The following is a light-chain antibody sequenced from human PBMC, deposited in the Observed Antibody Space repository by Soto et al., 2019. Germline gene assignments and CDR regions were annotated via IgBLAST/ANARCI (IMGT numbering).Light chain of an antibody. V-gene: IGLV2-14*01. J-gene: IGLJ3*02. CDR3: SSYTGSNTWV. CDR1: SSDVGDYNY. CDR2: EVT. Sequence: QSVLTQPASVSGSPGQSITISCTGTSSDVGDYNYVSWYQQHPGKAPKLMIYEVTNRPSGVSNRFSGSKSGNTASLTISGLQAEDEADYYCSSYTGSNTWVFGGRTKLTVL.